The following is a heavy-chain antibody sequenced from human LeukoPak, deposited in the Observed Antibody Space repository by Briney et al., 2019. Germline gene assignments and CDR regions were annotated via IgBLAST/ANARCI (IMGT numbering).Heavy chain of an antibody. V-gene: IGHV4-34*01. CDR2: INHSGST. CDR1: GGSFSGYY. CDR3: ARDTGSTAYPNWFDP. D-gene: IGHD3-16*01. Sequence: SETLSLTCAVYGGSFSGYYWSWIRQPPGKGLEWIGEINHSGSTNYNPSLKSRVTMSVDTSKNRFSLKLNSVTAADTAVYYCARDTGSTAYPNWFDPWGQGTLVTVSS. J-gene: IGHJ5*02.